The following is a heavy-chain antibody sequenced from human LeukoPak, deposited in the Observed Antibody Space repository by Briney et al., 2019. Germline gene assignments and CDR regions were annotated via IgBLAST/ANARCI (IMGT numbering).Heavy chain of an antibody. V-gene: IGHV4-59*08. CDR1: GGSISSYY. J-gene: IGHJ1*01. Sequence: KPSETLSLTCTVSGGSISSYYWSWIRQPPGKGLEWIGYIYYSGSTNYNPSLKSRVTISVDTSKNQFSLKLSSVTAADTAVYYCARHGIDSGYVQHWGQGTLVTVSS. CDR2: IYYSGST. CDR3: ARHGIDSGYVQH. D-gene: IGHD5-12*01.